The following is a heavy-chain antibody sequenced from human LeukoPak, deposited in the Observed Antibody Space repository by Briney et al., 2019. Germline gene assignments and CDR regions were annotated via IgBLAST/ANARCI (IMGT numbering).Heavy chain of an antibody. D-gene: IGHD3-3*01. CDR2: IIPIFGTA. CDR1: GGTFSSYA. CDR3: ARDRPPLDDFWRGGPNAFDI. Sequence: SVKVSCKASGGTFSSYAVSWVRQAPGQGLEWMGGIIPIFGTANYAQKFQGRVTITADESTSTAYMELSSLRSEDTAVYYCARDRPPLDDFWRGGPNAFDIWGQGTMVTVSS. V-gene: IGHV1-69*13. J-gene: IGHJ3*02.